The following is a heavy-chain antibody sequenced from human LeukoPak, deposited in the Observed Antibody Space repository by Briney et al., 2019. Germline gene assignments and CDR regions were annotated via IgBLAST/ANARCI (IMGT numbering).Heavy chain of an antibody. CDR3: ARSRSGRTDAFDI. CDR2: ISSNGGST. Sequence: PGGSLRLPCAASGFTFSSYAMHWVRQAPGKGLEYVSAISSNGGSTYYANSVKGRFTISRDNSKNTLYLQMGSLRAEDMAVYYCARSRSGRTDAFDIWGQGTMVTVSS. J-gene: IGHJ3*02. D-gene: IGHD2-15*01. CDR1: GFTFSSYA. V-gene: IGHV3-64*01.